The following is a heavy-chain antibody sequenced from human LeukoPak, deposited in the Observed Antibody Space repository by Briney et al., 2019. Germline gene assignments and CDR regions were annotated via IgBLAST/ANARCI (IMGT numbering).Heavy chain of an antibody. J-gene: IGHJ4*02. D-gene: IGHD2-2*01. V-gene: IGHV1-69*01. CDR3: ARVLSQPAYYFDY. CDR1: GGTFSSYA. CDR2: IIPIFGTA. Sequence: SVKVSCKASGGTFSSYAISWVRQAPGQGLEWMGGIIPIFGTANYAQKFQGRVTITADESTSTAYMELSSLRSEHTAVYYCARVLSQPAYYFDYWGQGTLVTVSS.